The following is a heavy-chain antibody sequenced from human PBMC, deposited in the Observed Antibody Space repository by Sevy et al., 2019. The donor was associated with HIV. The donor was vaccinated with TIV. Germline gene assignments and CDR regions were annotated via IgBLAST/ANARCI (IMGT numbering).Heavy chain of an antibody. J-gene: IGHJ3*02. CDR2: IYSYGET. CDR3: ARSMEQQLDAFDI. CDR1: GASIRDSSYY. V-gene: IGHV4-39*01. D-gene: IGHD6-13*01. Sequence: SETLSLTCTVSGASIRDSSYYWAWIRQPPGKGLEWIGNIYSYGETYYNSSLKSRVTISVDTSKNQFSLSLTSVTAADTAIYFCARSMEQQLDAFDIWGQGTMVTVSS.